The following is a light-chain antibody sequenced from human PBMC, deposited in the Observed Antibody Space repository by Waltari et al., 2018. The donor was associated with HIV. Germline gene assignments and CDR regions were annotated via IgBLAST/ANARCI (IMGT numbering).Light chain of an antibody. V-gene: IGKV2-30*01. CDR2: KVS. CDR3: MQGTHWPYT. J-gene: IGKJ2*01. Sequence: DIVMTQSPLSLPVALGQPASISCRSSQSLVYSDGNTYVNWIQQRPGQSPSRLVYKVSDRDSGVPDRFSGSGSGSDFTLKISRVEAEDDGVYYCMQGTHWPYTFGQGTKLEIK. CDR1: QSLVYSDGNTY.